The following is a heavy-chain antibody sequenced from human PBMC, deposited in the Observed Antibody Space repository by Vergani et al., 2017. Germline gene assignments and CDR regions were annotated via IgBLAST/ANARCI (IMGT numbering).Heavy chain of an antibody. CDR1: GFTFSSYG. CDR3: ARDGFQYSSGWDWGGTPPGDGGWFDP. Sequence: QVQLVESGGGVVQPGRSLRLSCAASGFTFSSYGMHWVRQAPGKGLEWVAVIWYDGSNKYYADSVKGRFTISRDNSKNTLYLQMNSLRAEDTAVYYGARDGFQYSSGWDWGGTPPGDGGWFDPWGQGTLVTVSS. J-gene: IGHJ5*02. D-gene: IGHD6-19*01. CDR2: IWYDGSNK. V-gene: IGHV3-33*01.